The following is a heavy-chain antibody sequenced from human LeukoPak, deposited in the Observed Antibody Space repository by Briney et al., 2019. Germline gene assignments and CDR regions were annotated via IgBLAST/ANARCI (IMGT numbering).Heavy chain of an antibody. D-gene: IGHD1-26*01. Sequence: SETLSLTCTVSSGSISSGGYYWSWIRQHPGKGLEWIGYIYYSGSTYYNPSLKSRVTISVDTSKNQFSLKLSSVTAADTAVYYCARDSWSGSPYGMDVWGQGTTVTVSS. V-gene: IGHV4-31*03. J-gene: IGHJ6*02. CDR2: IYYSGST. CDR1: SGSISSGGYY. CDR3: ARDSWSGSPYGMDV.